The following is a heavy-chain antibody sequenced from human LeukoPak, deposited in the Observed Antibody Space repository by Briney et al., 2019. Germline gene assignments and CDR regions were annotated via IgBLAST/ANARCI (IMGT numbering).Heavy chain of an antibody. CDR2: IWFDGSNQ. CDR1: GFTFSSHG. CDR3: ARESEDTAYFDY. V-gene: IGHV3-30*02. Sequence: GGSLRLSCAVSGFTFSSHGMHWVHQAPGKGLEWLALIWFDGSNQYYSDSVKGRFTISRDNSKNTLYLQMNSLRAEDTAVYYCARESEDTAYFDYWGQGTLVTVSS. J-gene: IGHJ4*02. D-gene: IGHD5-18*01.